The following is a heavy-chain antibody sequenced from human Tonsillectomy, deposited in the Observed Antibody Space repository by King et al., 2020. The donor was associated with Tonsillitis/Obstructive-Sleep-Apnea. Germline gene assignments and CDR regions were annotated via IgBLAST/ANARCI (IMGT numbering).Heavy chain of an antibody. V-gene: IGHV4-59*01. J-gene: IGHJ3*02. CDR2: IYDSGST. Sequence: VQLQESGPGLVKPSETLSLTCTVSGGSISNYYWSWIRQPPGKGLEWIGYIYDSGSTNYNPSLKSRVTISVDTSNNRFSLKLSSVTAADTAVYYCARDLVLEAGGDSFDIWGQGPMVTVPS. CDR3: ARDLVLEAGGDSFDI. D-gene: IGHD2-15*01. CDR1: GGSISNYY.